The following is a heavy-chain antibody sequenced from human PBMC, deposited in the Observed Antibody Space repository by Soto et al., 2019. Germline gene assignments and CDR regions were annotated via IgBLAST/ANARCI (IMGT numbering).Heavy chain of an antibody. J-gene: IGHJ5*02. Sequence: EHWKISCKGSGYSFTNYWISWVRRMPGKGLEWMGNIDPVDSYTNYSPSFQGHVNLSVDTSIRTAYLQWSSLKASDTAMYYCARIESIARNWFDPWGQGTLVTVSS. CDR2: IDPVDSYT. CDR1: GYSFTNYW. D-gene: IGHD6-13*01. CDR3: ARIESIARNWFDP. V-gene: IGHV5-10-1*01.